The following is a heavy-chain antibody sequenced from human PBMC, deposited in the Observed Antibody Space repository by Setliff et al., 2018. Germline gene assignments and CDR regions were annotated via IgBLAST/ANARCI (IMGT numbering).Heavy chain of an antibody. V-gene: IGHV1-18*01. CDR1: GFTFKTYS. CDR3: ATFRGYTYGYDY. CDR2: ISGYNGNT. D-gene: IGHD5-18*01. Sequence: ASVKVSCKASGFTFKTYSFSWIRQAPGQGLEWVGWISGYNGNTIYAQNFQDRVTMTTDASTNTAYMELRRLGSDDTAVYYCATFRGYTYGYDYWGQGTLVTVSS. J-gene: IGHJ4*02.